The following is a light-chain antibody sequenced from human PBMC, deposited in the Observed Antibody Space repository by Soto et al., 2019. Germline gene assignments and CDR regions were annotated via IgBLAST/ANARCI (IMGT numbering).Light chain of an antibody. J-gene: IGKJ1*01. V-gene: IGKV1-5*01. Sequence: IQMTQSPSTLSASVGDRVTITCRASQSISSWLACYQQKPGKAPKLLIYDASSLESGVPSRFSGSGAGTEFTLTISSLQTDDFETYYCQQDNSYPWTFGQGTKVEIK. CDR3: QQDNSYPWT. CDR1: QSISSW. CDR2: DAS.